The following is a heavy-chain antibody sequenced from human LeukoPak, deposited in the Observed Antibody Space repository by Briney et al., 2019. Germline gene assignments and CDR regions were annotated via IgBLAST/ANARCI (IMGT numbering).Heavy chain of an antibody. CDR2: IHSTGSS. Sequence: SETLSPTCTVSGDSIRNYYWSWIRQPPGKGLEWIGYIHSTGSSNYNPSLKSRVTISVDTSTNQFSLKLSSVTAADTAVHYCARHVDYYGSGSYSHWGQGTLVTVSS. V-gene: IGHV4-59*08. CDR1: GDSIRNYY. D-gene: IGHD3-10*01. J-gene: IGHJ4*02. CDR3: ARHVDYYGSGSYSH.